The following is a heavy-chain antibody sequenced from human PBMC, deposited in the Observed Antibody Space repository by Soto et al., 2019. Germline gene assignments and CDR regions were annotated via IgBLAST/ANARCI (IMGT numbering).Heavy chain of an antibody. V-gene: IGHV1-69*08. CDR2: IIPILGTG. CDR3: AREEGSYNMGTFPFYYMDV. Sequence: QVQLVQSGPEVKKSGSSVKVSCKLSGGTFTSETISWVRQAPGQGLEWMGRIIPILGTGNYAQKFQGRITITEDKATNTGYMELSSLTSEDTAVYFGAREEGSYNMGTFPFYYMDVWGNGTTATVSS. D-gene: IGHD3-10*01. CDR1: GGTFTSET. J-gene: IGHJ6*03.